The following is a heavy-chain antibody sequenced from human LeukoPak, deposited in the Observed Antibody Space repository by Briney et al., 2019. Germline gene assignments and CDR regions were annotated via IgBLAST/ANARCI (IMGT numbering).Heavy chain of an antibody. CDR2: IIPIFGTA. Sequence: SVKVSCKASGGTFSSYAVSWVRQAPGQGLEWMGGIIPIFGTANYAQKFQGRVTITTDESTSTAYMELSSLRSEDTAVYYCAAPAMGTNYAFDIWGQGTMVTVSS. D-gene: IGHD1/OR15-1a*01. CDR1: GGTFSSYA. J-gene: IGHJ3*02. CDR3: AAPAMGTNYAFDI. V-gene: IGHV1-69*05.